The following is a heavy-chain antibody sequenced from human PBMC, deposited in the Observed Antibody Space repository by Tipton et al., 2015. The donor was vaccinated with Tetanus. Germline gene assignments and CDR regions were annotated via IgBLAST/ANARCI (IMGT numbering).Heavy chain of an antibody. J-gene: IGHJ2*01. CDR3: ARRRSAVLSGAYHWYFDL. V-gene: IGHV5-51*01. CDR2: VDPRDSQA. D-gene: IGHD3-3*01. CDR1: GYNFSHYS. Sequence: QLVQSGAEVGKPGESLKISCQGSGYNFSHYSIGWVRQLPGRGLEWMGIVDPRDSQATYGPSFQGQVTLSADRCINVAYLQWGSLKASDTGLYYCARRRSAVLSGAYHWYFDLWGRGTLVGVSS.